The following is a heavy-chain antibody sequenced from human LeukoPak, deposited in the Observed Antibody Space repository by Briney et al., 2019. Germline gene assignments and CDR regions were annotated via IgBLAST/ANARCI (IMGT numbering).Heavy chain of an antibody. V-gene: IGHV3-23*01. J-gene: IGHJ4*02. Sequence: PGGSLRLSCAGSGFTFSSSPMSWVRQAPGKGLEWVSAISTSGGTTYFAASVKGRFTIPRDNSKNTTFLQMNSLRVEDTAIYYCAKDRGYWGQGTLVTVSS. CDR3: AKDRGY. CDR2: ISTSGGTT. CDR1: GFTFSSSP.